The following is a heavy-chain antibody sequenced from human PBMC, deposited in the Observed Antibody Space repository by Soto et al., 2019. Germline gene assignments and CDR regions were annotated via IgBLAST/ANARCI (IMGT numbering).Heavy chain of an antibody. V-gene: IGHV3-33*01. D-gene: IGHD1-7*01. J-gene: IGHJ3*02. CDR1: GFTFSSYG. Sequence: QVQLVESGGGVVQPGRSLRLSCAASGFTFSSYGMHWVRQAPGKGLEWVAVIWYDGSNKYYADSVKGRFTISRDNSKNTLYLQMNSLRAEDTAVYYCARDQINWNYYAFDIWGQGTMVTVSS. CDR3: ARDQINWNYYAFDI. CDR2: IWYDGSNK.